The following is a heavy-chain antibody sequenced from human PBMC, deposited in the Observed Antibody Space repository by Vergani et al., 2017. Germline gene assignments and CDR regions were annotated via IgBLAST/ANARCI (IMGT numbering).Heavy chain of an antibody. D-gene: IGHD6-13*01. CDR3: AGLTRVPSSSWEFDY. Sequence: QVQLVQSGAEVKKPGSSVKVSCKASGGTFSSYAISWVRQAPGQGLEWMGGIIPIFGTANYAQQFQGRVTLTADESTSTAYMGLSSLRSEDTAVYYCAGLTRVPSSSWEFDYWGQGTLVTVSS. J-gene: IGHJ4*02. CDR1: GGTFSSYA. V-gene: IGHV1-69*01. CDR2: IIPIFGTA.